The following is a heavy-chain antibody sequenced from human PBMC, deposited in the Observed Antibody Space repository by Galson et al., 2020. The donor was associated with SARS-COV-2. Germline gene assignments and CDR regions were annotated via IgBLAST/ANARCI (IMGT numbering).Heavy chain of an antibody. D-gene: IGHD3-10*01. V-gene: IGHV3-23*01. CDR1: GFTFSSYA. CDR3: ARLRWDYYGSGSYVYYGMDV. CDR2: ISGSGGST. J-gene: IGHJ6*02. Sequence: GESLKISCAASGFTFSSYAMSWVRQAPGKGLEWVSAISGSGGSTYYADSVKGRFTISRDNSKNTLYLQMNSLRAEDTAMYYCARLRWDYYGSGSYVYYGMDVWGQGTTVTVSS.